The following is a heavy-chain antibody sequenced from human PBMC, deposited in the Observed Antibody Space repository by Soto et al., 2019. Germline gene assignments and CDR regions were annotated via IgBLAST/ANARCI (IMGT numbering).Heavy chain of an antibody. CDR1: GGSFSGYY. CDR2: INHSGST. J-gene: IGHJ6*02. V-gene: IGHV4-34*01. Sequence: SETLSLTCAVYGGSFSGYYWSWIRQPPGKGLEWIGEINHSGSTNYNPSLKSRVTISVGTSKNQFSLKLSSVTAADTAVYYCARGSHWNNPAPWFYYGMDVWGQGTTVTVSS. CDR3: ARGSHWNNPAPWFYYGMDV. D-gene: IGHD1-1*01.